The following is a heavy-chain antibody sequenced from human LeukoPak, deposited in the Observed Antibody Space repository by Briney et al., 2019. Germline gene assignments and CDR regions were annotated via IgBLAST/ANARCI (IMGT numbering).Heavy chain of an antibody. CDR2: ISSSGSTI. Sequence: GGSLRLSCAASGFTFSDYYMSWIRQAPGKGLEWVSYISSSGSTIYYADSVKGRFTISRDNAKNSLYLQMNSLRAEDTAVYYCARTLHGSGPPYSYYYMDVWGKGTTVTISS. CDR3: ARTLHGSGPPYSYYYMDV. J-gene: IGHJ6*03. V-gene: IGHV3-11*01. D-gene: IGHD3-10*01. CDR1: GFTFSDYY.